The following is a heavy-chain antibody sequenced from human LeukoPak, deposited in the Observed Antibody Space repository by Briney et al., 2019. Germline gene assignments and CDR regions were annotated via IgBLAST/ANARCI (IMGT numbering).Heavy chain of an antibody. V-gene: IGHV3-23*01. CDR1: GFTFSSYA. D-gene: IGHD5-12*01. J-gene: IGHJ4*02. Sequence: GGSLRLSCAASGFTFSSYAMSWVRQAPGKGLEWVSAISGSGGSTYYAGSVKGRFTISRDNSKNTLYLQMNSLRAEDTAVYYCAKDKALSFRLATDPYFDYWGQGTLVTVSS. CDR3: AKDKALSFRLATDPYFDY. CDR2: ISGSGGST.